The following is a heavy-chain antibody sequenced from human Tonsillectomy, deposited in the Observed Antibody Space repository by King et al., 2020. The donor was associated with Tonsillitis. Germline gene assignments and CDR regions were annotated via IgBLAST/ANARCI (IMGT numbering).Heavy chain of an antibody. Sequence: QLQESGPGLVKPSETLSLTCTVSGGSISSYYWSWIRQPPGKGLEWIGYIYYSGSTNYNPSLQSRVTISVDTSKNQFSLKLSSVTAADTAVYYCAREGCSGGSCYLGGMDYWGQGTLVTVSS. CDR1: GGSISSYY. V-gene: IGHV4-59*01. D-gene: IGHD2-15*01. CDR2: IYYSGST. CDR3: AREGCSGGSCYLGGMDY. J-gene: IGHJ4*02.